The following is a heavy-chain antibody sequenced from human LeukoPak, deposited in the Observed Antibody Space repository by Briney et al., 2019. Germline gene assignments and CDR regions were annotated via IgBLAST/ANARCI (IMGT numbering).Heavy chain of an antibody. Sequence: SETLSLTCGVSGYSISSGYYWGWIRQPPGKGLEWIGSIYHSGRTYYNSSLKSRVTISVDTSKNQFSLKLNSVTAADTAVYYCAREDYDTSGYYRPHWGQGTLVTVAS. CDR1: GYSISSGYY. D-gene: IGHD3-22*01. J-gene: IGHJ4*02. V-gene: IGHV4-38-2*02. CDR3: AREDYDTSGYYRPH. CDR2: IYHSGRT.